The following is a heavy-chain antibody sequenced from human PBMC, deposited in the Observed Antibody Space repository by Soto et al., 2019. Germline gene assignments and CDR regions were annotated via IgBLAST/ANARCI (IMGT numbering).Heavy chain of an antibody. Sequence: SETLSLTCTVSGGSFSPNYWSWIRQPPGKGLEWIGYIYYSGSTYYNPSLKSRVTISVDTSKNQFSLKLSSVTAADTAVYYCARLQYYDSSGFYLIYFDSWGQGALVTVS. CDR2: IYYSGST. J-gene: IGHJ4*02. CDR1: GGSFSPNY. V-gene: IGHV4-30-4*08. CDR3: ARLQYYDSSGFYLIYFDS. D-gene: IGHD3-22*01.